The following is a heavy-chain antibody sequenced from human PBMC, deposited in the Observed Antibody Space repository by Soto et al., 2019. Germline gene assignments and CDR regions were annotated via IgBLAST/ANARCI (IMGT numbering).Heavy chain of an antibody. V-gene: IGHV4-61*01. D-gene: IGHD3-22*01. CDR1: GASVGSGSYY. Sequence: SETLSLTCTVSGASVGSGSYYWSWIRQPPGKGLEWIGYVFFSGSTNYNPSLKSRVTISIDTSKNQFSLKLISVTAADTAVYYCARVSTYYFDSSGSYTSDYWGQGTLVTVSS. CDR3: ARVSTYYFDSSGSYTSDY. CDR2: VFFSGST. J-gene: IGHJ4*02.